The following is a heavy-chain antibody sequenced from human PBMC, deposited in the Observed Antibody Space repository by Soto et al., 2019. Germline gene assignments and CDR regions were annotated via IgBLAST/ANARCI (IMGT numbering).Heavy chain of an antibody. V-gene: IGHV1-69*13. CDR3: ARVREGDVDTAMADHAFDI. Sequence: SVKVSCKASGGTFSSYAISWVRQAPGQGLEWMGGIIPIFGTANYAQKFQGRVTITADESTSTAYMELSSLRSEDTAVYYCARVREGDVDTAMADHAFDIWGQGTMVTVSS. CDR2: IIPIFGTA. D-gene: IGHD5-18*01. J-gene: IGHJ3*02. CDR1: GGTFSSYA.